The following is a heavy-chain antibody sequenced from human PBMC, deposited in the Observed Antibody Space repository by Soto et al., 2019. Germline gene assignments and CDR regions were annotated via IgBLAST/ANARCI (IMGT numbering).Heavy chain of an antibody. V-gene: IGHV4-61*01. Sequence: QVQLQESGPGLVRPSGTLSLICTVSGASLRSGTYYWSWVRQPPGKGLEWIGYISHSGRTHYDPSLKSRLTMSVDTSQNQFSLQLNSVTAADTAVYYCSFGSSFDYWGQGTLVTVSS. CDR1: GASLRSGTYY. CDR2: ISHSGRT. D-gene: IGHD3-16*01. CDR3: SFGSSFDY. J-gene: IGHJ4*02.